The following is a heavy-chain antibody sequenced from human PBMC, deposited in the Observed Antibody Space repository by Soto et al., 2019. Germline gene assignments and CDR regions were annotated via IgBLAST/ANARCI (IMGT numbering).Heavy chain of an antibody. CDR3: AXXGLELPFGY. CDR1: GVSVTSYT. CDR2: VFSSVSA. Sequence: SETLSLTCIVSGVSVTSYTWSWVRQPANKGLEWIGRVFSSVSATYNPSLKSRVSISMYTAENQFSLKLSSVTAADTAVYYGAXXGLELPFGYWGQGTLVTVSS. V-gene: IGHV4-4*07. D-gene: IGHD1-7*01. J-gene: IGHJ4*02.